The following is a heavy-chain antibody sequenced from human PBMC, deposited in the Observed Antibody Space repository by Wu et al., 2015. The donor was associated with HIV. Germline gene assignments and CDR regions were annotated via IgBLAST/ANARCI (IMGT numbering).Heavy chain of an antibody. D-gene: IGHD4-23*01. J-gene: IGHJ4*02. Sequence: QVQLVQSGAEVKKPGSSVKVSCKASGDTFSRSGISWMRQAPGQGLEWMGGIIPIFGTANYAQKFQGRITITADESTSTVHMELSSLRSEDTAVYYCARTDGLVDGGNSGFDYWGQGTLVTVSS. V-gene: IGHV1-69*13. CDR3: ARTDGLVDGGNSGFDY. CDR2: IIPIFGTA. CDR1: GDTFSRSG.